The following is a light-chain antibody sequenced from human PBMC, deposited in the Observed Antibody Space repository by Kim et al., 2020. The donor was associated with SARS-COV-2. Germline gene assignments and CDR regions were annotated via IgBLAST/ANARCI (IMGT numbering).Light chain of an antibody. Sequence: QSVLTQPPSASGTPGQRVTISCSGSSSNIGSNNVNWYQQLPGTAPKLLIYSVNQRPSGVPDRFSGSKSGTSASLAISGLQSEDEADYYCVAWDDSLNGPVFGGGTKLTVL. CDR2: SVN. CDR1: SSNIGSNN. J-gene: IGLJ3*02. CDR3: VAWDDSLNGPV. V-gene: IGLV1-44*01.